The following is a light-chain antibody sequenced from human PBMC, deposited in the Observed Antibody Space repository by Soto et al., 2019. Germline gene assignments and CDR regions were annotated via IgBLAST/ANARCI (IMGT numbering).Light chain of an antibody. V-gene: IGKV1-39*01. CDR2: AAS. CDR1: QSISSY. CDR3: QQSYSTPLA. J-gene: IGKJ4*01. Sequence: IQLTQSPSSLSASVGERVTITCRASQSISSYLNWYQQKPGKAPKLLIYAASSLQSGVPSRFSGSGSGTDFTLTISSLQPEDFATYYCQQSYSTPLAFGGGTKV.